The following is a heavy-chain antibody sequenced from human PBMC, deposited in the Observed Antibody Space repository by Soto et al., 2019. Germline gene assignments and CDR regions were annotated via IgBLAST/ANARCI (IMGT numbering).Heavy chain of an antibody. Sequence: ASVKVSCKASGYTFTSYAMHWVRQAPGQRLEWMGWINAGNGNTKYSQKFQGRVTITRDTSASTAYMELSSLRSEDTAVYYFARSVVVPAARGVRWFDPWGQGTLVTVSS. J-gene: IGHJ5*02. CDR1: GYTFTSYA. CDR2: INAGNGNT. V-gene: IGHV1-3*01. D-gene: IGHD2-2*01. CDR3: ARSVVVPAARGVRWFDP.